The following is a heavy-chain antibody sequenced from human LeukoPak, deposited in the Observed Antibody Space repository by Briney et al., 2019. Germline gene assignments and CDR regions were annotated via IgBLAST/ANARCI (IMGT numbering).Heavy chain of an antibody. J-gene: IGHJ4*02. CDR1: GGSFSGYY. Sequence: SETLSLTCADYGGSFSGYYWSWIRQPPGKGLEWIGEINHSGSTNYNPSLKSRVTISVDTSKNQFSLKLSSVTAADTAVYYCARGGYCSSTSCYGDFDYWGQGTLVTVSS. CDR2: INHSGST. D-gene: IGHD2-2*01. V-gene: IGHV4-34*01. CDR3: ARGGYCSSTSCYGDFDY.